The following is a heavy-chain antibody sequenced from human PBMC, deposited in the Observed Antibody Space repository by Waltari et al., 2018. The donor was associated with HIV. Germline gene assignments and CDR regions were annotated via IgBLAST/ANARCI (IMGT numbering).Heavy chain of an antibody. D-gene: IGHD1-26*01. V-gene: IGHV4-39*01. CDR1: GGSISSSSYY. J-gene: IGHJ3*02. CDR3: ARTETSWELLMRGAFDI. Sequence: QLQLQESGPGLVKPSETLSLPCTVSGGSISSSSYYWGWIRQPPGQGLEWIGSIYYSGSTYYNPSLKSRVTISVDTSKNQFSLKLSSVTAADTAVYYCARTETSWELLMRGAFDIWGQGTMVTVSS. CDR2: IYYSGST.